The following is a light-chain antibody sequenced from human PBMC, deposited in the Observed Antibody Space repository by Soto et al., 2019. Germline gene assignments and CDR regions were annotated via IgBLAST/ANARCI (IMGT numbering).Light chain of an antibody. Sequence: QSALTQPPSASGSPGQSVTISCTGTSSDVGGYNYVSWYQQHPGKAPKLMIYEVSKRPSGVPDRFSGSKSGYTASLTVSGLQAEDEADYYCSSYAGNNNVVFGGGTKLTVL. J-gene: IGLJ2*01. CDR2: EVS. CDR3: SSYAGNNNVV. CDR1: SSDVGGYNY. V-gene: IGLV2-8*01.